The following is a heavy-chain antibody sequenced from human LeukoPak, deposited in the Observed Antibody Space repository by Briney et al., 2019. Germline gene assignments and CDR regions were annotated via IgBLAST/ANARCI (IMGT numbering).Heavy chain of an antibody. V-gene: IGHV3-23*01. CDR3: GKDPNGDYIGAFDF. D-gene: IGHD4-17*01. CDR1: GITFRNYA. J-gene: IGHJ3*01. Sequence: GGSLRLSCVASGITFRNYAVTWVRQAPGKGLEWVSSITGSGDTRRYADSEKGRFTISRDNSVDTLYLQMNSLSAEDTAIYYCGKDPNGDYIGAFDFWGRGTMVTVSS. CDR2: ITGSGDTR.